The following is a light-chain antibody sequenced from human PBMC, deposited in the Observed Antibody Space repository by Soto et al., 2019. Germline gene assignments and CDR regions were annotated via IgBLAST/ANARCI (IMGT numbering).Light chain of an antibody. CDR1: QGIRNF. V-gene: IGKV1-27*01. J-gene: IGKJ3*01. Sequence: DIQMTQSPTSLSASVGDRVTITCRASQGIRNFVAWYQQKPGKAPKLLIYAASTLQSGVPSRFSGSGSGTDFTHTINSLQPEDVATYSCQKYSSVPVFGPGTKVKIK. CDR2: AAS. CDR3: QKYSSVPV.